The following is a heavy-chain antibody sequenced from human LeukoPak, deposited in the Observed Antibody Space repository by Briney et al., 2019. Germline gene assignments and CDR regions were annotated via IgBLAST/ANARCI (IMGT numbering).Heavy chain of an antibody. CDR2: INAGNGNT. V-gene: IGHV1-3*01. Sequence: GASVKVSCKASGYTFTSYAMHWVRQAPGQRLEWMGWINAGNGNTKYSQKFQGRVTITRDTSASTAYMELSSLRSEDTAVYYCASSLTTVVQTRFGAFDIWGQGTMVTVSS. CDR1: GYTFTSYA. D-gene: IGHD4-23*01. CDR3: ASSLTTVVQTRFGAFDI. J-gene: IGHJ3*02.